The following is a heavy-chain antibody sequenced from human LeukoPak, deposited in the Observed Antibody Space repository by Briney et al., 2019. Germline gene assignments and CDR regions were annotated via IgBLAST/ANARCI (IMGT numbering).Heavy chain of an antibody. D-gene: IGHD3-10*01. J-gene: IGHJ4*02. V-gene: IGHV4-61*02. Sequence: SETLSLTCTVSGGSISSGSYYWSWIRQPAGKGLEWIGRIYTSGSTNYNPSLKSRVTISVDTSKNQFSLKLSSVTAADTAVYYCASSLWFGELWEDYRGQGTLVTVSS. CDR1: GGSISSGSYY. CDR3: ASSLWFGELWEDY. CDR2: IYTSGST.